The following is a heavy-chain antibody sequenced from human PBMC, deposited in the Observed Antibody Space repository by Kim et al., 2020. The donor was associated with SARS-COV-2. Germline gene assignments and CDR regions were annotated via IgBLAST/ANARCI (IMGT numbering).Heavy chain of an antibody. V-gene: IGHV3-33*05. J-gene: IGHJ4*02. Sequence: GGSQRLSCAASGFTFSSYGMHWVRQAPGKGLEWVAVISYDGSNKYYADSVKGRFTISRDNSKNTLYLQMNSLRAEDTAVYYCARGRGGDTAMVIGYWGQGTLVTVSS. CDR1: GFTFSSYG. CDR2: ISYDGSNK. D-gene: IGHD5-18*01. CDR3: ARGRGGDTAMVIGY.